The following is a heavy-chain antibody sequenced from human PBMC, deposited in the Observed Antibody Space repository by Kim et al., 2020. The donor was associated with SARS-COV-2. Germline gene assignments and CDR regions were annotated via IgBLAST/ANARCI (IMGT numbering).Heavy chain of an antibody. CDR3: ARDRDIVVIPAALDY. CDR2: IWYDGSNK. J-gene: IGHJ4*02. CDR1: GFTFSSYG. D-gene: IGHD2-2*01. V-gene: IGHV3-33*01. Sequence: GGSLRLSCAASGFTFSSYGMHWVRQAPGKGLEWVAVIWYDGSNKYYADSVKGRFTISRDNSKNTLYLQMNSLRAEDTAVYYCARDRDIVVIPAALDYWGQGTLVTVSS.